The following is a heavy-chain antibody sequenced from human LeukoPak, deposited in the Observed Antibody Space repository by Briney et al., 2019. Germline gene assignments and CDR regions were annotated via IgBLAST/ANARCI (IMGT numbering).Heavy chain of an antibody. CDR2: ISYDGSNK. V-gene: IGHV3-30*18. J-gene: IGHJ4*02. CDR1: GFTFSSYG. Sequence: AGGSLRLSCAASGFTFSSYGMHWVRQPPGKGLEWVAVISYDGSNKYYADSVKGRFTISRDNSKNTLYLQMNSLRAEDTAVYYCAKDAYYYGSGCIDYWGQGTLVTVSS. CDR3: AKDAYYYGSGCIDY. D-gene: IGHD3-10*01.